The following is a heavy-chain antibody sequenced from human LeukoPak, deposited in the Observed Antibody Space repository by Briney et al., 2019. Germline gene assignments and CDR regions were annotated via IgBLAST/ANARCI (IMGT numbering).Heavy chain of an antibody. J-gene: IGHJ5*02. CDR1: GGSISSGGYY. CDR3: ANYGSGSYRFDP. CDR2: IYYSGST. Sequence: SQTLSLTCTVSGGSISSGGYYWSWIRQHPGKGLEWIGYIYYSGSTYYNPSLKSRVTISVDTSKNQFSLKLSSVTAADTAVYYCANYGSGSYRFDPWDQGTLVTVSS. D-gene: IGHD3-10*01. V-gene: IGHV4-31*03.